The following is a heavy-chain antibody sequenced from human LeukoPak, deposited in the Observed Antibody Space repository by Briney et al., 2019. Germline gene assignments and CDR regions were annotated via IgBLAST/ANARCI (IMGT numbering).Heavy chain of an antibody. D-gene: IGHD3-16*01. CDR2: ILPYSGNT. J-gene: IGHJ6*02. V-gene: IGHV1-18*01. CDR1: GYTFSTYG. CDR3: AKDRRGSRNSLDV. Sequence: ASVKVSCKASGYTFSTYGISWVRQAPGQGLEWMGWILPYSGNTNYAQKLQGRVSVTTDTSTTTAYMELTSLTSDDTAVYYCAKDRRGSRNSLDVWGQGTTITVSS.